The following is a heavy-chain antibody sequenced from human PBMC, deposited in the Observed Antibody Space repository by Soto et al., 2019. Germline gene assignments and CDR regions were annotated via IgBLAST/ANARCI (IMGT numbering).Heavy chain of an antibody. CDR3: AKSGLGYCTNGVCYTDYYYYMDV. D-gene: IGHD2-8*01. V-gene: IGHV4-39*01. Sequence: PSETLSLTCTVSGGSISSSIYYWGWIRQPPGKGLEWIGSIYYSGSTYYNPSLKSRVTISVDTSKNQFSLKLSSVTAADTAVYYCAKSGLGYCTNGVCYTDYYYYMDVWGKGTTVTVSS. CDR2: IYYSGST. J-gene: IGHJ6*03. CDR1: GGSISSSIYY.